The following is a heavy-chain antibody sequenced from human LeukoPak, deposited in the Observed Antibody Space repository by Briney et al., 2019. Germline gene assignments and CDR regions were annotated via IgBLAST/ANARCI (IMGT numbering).Heavy chain of an antibody. CDR1: GFTFDDYT. Sequence: PGGSLRLSCAAPGFTFDDYTMHWVRQAPGKGLEWVSLISWDGGSTYHADSVKGRFTISRDNSKNSLYLQMNSLRTEDTALYYCARSVGATTPIDYWGQGTLVTVSS. V-gene: IGHV3-43*01. CDR3: ARSVGATTPIDY. CDR2: ISWDGGST. J-gene: IGHJ4*02. D-gene: IGHD1-26*01.